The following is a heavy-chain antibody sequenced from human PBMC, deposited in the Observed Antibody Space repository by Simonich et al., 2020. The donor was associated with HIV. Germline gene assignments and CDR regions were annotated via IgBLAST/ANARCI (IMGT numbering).Heavy chain of an antibody. CDR1: GYNFSSYG. V-gene: IGHV1-18*01. D-gene: IGHD6-25*01. CDR2: ISPYNAKT. J-gene: IGHJ4*02. Sequence: QVQLVQSGAEVKKPGASVKVSCTASGYNFSSYGINWVRQATGKGLKWMGWISPYNAKTDYSQKVSGRVTMTTDTSTNTTYMDLSSLRSDDTAMYYCARGAFDGYYFDYWGQGTLVTVSS. CDR3: ARGAFDGYYFDY.